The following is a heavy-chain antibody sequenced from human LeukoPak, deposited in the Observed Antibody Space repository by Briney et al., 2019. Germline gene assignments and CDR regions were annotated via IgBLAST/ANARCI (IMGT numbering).Heavy chain of an antibody. D-gene: IGHD1/OR15-1a*01. V-gene: IGHV3-23*01. CDR1: GFSFSNYA. CDR2: ISGTGGNT. J-gene: IGHJ4*02. CDR3: AKDFEFKWQQPSDH. Sequence: PGGSLRLSCAVCGFSFSNYAMSWVRQFPGKGLEWVSGISGTGGNTYYADSVKGRFTISRDNSKNMLYLQMNTLTAEDTAIYFCAKDFEFKWQQPSDHWGRGTPVTVSS.